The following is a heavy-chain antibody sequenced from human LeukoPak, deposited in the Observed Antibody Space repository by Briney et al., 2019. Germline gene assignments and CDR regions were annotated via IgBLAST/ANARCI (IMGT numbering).Heavy chain of an antibody. V-gene: IGHV3-66*02. CDR3: ARVIMVRGVISHFDY. D-gene: IGHD3-10*01. CDR1: GFTFSSNY. J-gene: IGHJ4*02. Sequence: PGGSLRLSCAASGFTFSSNYMSWVRQAPGKGLEGVSVIYSGGSTYYSDSVKGRFTISRDNSKNTLYLQMNSLRAEDAAVYYCARVIMVRGVISHFDYWGQGTLVTVSS. CDR2: IYSGGST.